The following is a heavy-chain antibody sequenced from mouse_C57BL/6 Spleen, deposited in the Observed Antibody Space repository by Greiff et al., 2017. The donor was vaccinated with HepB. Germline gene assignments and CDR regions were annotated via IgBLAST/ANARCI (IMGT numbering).Heavy chain of an antibody. J-gene: IGHJ4*01. CDR2: IWRGGST. V-gene: IGHV2-5*01. CDR1: GFSLTSYG. D-gene: IGHD1-1*01. Sequence: VQRVESGPGLVQPSQSLSITCTVSGFSLTSYGVHWVRQSPGKGLEWLGVIWRGGSTDYNAAFMSRLSITKDNSKRQVFFKMNSLQADDTAIYYCAKVFITTLGAMDYWGQGTSVTVSS. CDR3: AKVFITTLGAMDY.